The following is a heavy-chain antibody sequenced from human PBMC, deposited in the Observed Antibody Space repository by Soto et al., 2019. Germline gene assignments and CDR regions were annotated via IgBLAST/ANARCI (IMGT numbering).Heavy chain of an antibody. J-gene: IGHJ4*02. V-gene: IGHV2-5*02. CDR3: AHPYRDSSSYFDYFDY. Sequence: QITLKESGPTLVKPTQTLTLTCTFSGFSLSTSGVGVGWIRQPPGKALEWLALVYWDDDKRYSPSLKSRLTITKNTSKNQVVLTMTNMDPVDTATYYCAHPYRDSSSYFDYFDYWGQGTLVTVSS. CDR1: GFSLSTSGVG. CDR2: VYWDDDK. D-gene: IGHD3-22*01.